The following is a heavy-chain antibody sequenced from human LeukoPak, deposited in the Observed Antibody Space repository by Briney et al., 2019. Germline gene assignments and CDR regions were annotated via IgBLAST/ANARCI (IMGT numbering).Heavy chain of an antibody. D-gene: IGHD3-9*01. V-gene: IGHV3-9*01. CDR1: GFIFDDYA. CDR3: ARDRAGDILRYFDWLLPQDY. CDR2: ISWNSGSM. Sequence: GGSLRLSCAASGFIFDDYAIHWVRQAPGKGLEWVSGISWNSGSMEYADSVKGRFTISRDNAKNSLYLQMNSLRAEDTAVYYCARDRAGDILRYFDWLLPQDYWGQGTLVTVSS. J-gene: IGHJ4*02.